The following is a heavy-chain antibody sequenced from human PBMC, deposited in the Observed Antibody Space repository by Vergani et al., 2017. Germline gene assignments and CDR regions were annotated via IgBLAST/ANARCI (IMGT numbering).Heavy chain of an antibody. D-gene: IGHD3-9*01. CDR2: IKQDGSEQ. Sequence: EVQLVESGGGLVQPGGSLRLSCAAPGFTSSSNWMSWVCQAPGKGLEWVANIKQDGSEQYYVDSVKGRFTISRDNAKNSLYLQMNSRRAEDTAVFYCARGLLRFFDWSLGYWGQGTLVTVSS. J-gene: IGHJ4*02. V-gene: IGHV3-7*01. CDR1: GFTSSSNW. CDR3: ARGLLRFFDWSLGY.